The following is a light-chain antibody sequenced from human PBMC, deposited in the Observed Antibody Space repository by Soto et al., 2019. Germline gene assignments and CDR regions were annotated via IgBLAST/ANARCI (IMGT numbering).Light chain of an antibody. CDR2: GAS. Sequence: EIVMTQSPATLSVSPGERATLSCRASQSVSIDLAWYQQKPGQAPRLLIYGASTRATGIPARFSGSGSGKEFSLTISSLQSEDFAVYYCQQYNNWTPRTFGQGTKVDI. V-gene: IGKV3-15*01. CDR1: QSVSID. J-gene: IGKJ1*01. CDR3: QQYNNWTPRT.